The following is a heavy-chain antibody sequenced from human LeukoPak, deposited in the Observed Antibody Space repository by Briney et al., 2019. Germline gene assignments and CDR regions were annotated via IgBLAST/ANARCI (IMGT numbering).Heavy chain of an antibody. CDR3: ARSNYAERWLQLKI. Sequence: GGPLRLSCAASGFTFRSYSMNWVRQAPGKGLEWVSSISSSSSHIHYADSVKGRFTISRDNAKNSLYLQMNSLRAEDTAVYYCARSNYAERWLQLKIWGQGTMVTVSS. CDR1: GFTFRSYS. CDR2: ISSSSSHI. D-gene: IGHD5-24*01. J-gene: IGHJ3*02. V-gene: IGHV3-21*01.